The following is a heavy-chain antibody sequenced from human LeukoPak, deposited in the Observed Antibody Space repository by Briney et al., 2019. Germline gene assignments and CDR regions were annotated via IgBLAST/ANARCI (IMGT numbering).Heavy chain of an antibody. D-gene: IGHD2-15*01. CDR1: GGSISSYY. Sequence: SETLSLTCTVSGGSISSYYWSWVRQPPGKGLEWIGYIYYSGSTNYNPSLTSRVTISVDTSKNRFSLKLSSVTAADTAVYYCARGGTNYYYYGMDVWGQGTTVTVSS. J-gene: IGHJ6*02. CDR2: IYYSGST. CDR3: ARGGTNYYYYGMDV. V-gene: IGHV4-59*01.